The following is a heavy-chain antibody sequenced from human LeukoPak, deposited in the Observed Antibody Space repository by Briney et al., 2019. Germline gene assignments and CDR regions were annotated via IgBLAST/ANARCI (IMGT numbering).Heavy chain of an antibody. Sequence: GRSLRLSCAASGFTFSSYAMHWVRQAPGKGLEWVAVISYDGSNKYYADSVKGRFTISRDNSKNTLYLQMNSLRAEDTAVYYCAKARDIVVVVAPLWFDPWGQGALVTVSS. V-gene: IGHV3-30-3*01. J-gene: IGHJ5*02. CDR3: AKARDIVVVVAPLWFDP. CDR2: ISYDGSNK. D-gene: IGHD2-15*01. CDR1: GFTFSSYA.